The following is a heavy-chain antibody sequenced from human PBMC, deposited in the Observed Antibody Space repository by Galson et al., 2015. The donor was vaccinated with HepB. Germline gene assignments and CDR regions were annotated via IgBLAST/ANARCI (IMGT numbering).Heavy chain of an antibody. CDR3: ARVSNTNFDY. D-gene: IGHD2-2*01. J-gene: IGHJ4*02. V-gene: IGHV1-18*01. Sequence: SVKVSCKAFGYTFTNFGISWVRQAPGQGLEWMGWISAYSGNTNYAQNLQGRVTMTTDTSTSTAYMEVRSLRSDDTAVYYCARVSNTNFDYWGQGTLVTVSS. CDR1: GYTFTNFG. CDR2: ISAYSGNT.